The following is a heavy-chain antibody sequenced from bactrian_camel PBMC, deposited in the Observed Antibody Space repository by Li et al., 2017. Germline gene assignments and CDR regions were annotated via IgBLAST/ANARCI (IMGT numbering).Heavy chain of an antibody. Sequence: HVQLVESGGGSVQAGGSLRLSCRYNHRGNCMGWFRQAPGKEREEVAEIRASGAPRYLVDSVKGRFTISRDNAKNTLDLQMDHLEPEDTGMYYCAADRRNCRALLEVPSTYTSSEFSGWGQGTQVTVS. CDR3: AADRRNCRALLEVPSTYTSSEFSG. CDR2: IRASGAPR. CDR1: YNHRGNC. D-gene: IGHD2*01. J-gene: IGHJ4*01. V-gene: IGHV3-3*01.